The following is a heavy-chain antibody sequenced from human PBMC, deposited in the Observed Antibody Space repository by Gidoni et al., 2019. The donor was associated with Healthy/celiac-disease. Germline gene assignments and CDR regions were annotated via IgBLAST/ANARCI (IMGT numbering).Heavy chain of an antibody. CDR2: IKSKTDGGTT. J-gene: IGHJ4*02. D-gene: IGHD3-3*01. CDR1: GFTFSNAW. V-gene: IGHV3-15*01. Sequence: EVQLVESGGGLVKPGGSLRLSCAASGFTFSNAWMSWVRQAPGKGLEWVGRIKSKTDGGTTDYAAPVKGRFTISRDDSKNTLYLQMNSLKTEDTAVYYCTTYALIFGVVIDDYWGQGTLVTVSS. CDR3: TTYALIFGVVIDDY.